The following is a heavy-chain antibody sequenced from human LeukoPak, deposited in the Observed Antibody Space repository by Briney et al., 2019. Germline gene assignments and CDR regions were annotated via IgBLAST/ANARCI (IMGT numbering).Heavy chain of an antibody. CDR3: ARLTMVRGVY. V-gene: IGHV4-39*01. CDR1: GGSISSSSYY. D-gene: IGHD3-10*01. J-gene: IGHJ4*02. Sequence: SETLSLTCTVSGGSISSSSYYWGWIRQPPGKGLEWIGSIYYSGSTYYNPSLKSRVTISVDTSKNQFSLKLSSVTAADTAVYYCARLTMVRGVYWGQGTLVTVSS. CDR2: IYYSGST.